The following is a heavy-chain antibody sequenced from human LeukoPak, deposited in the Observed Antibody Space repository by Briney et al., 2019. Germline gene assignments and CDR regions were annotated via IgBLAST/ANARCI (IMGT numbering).Heavy chain of an antibody. CDR3: TTYGDYVRYRRNDY. CDR1: GFTFSNAW. CDR2: IKSKTDGGTT. V-gene: IGHV3-15*01. J-gene: IGHJ4*02. D-gene: IGHD4-17*01. Sequence: GGSLRLSCAASGFTFSNAWMSWVRQAPGKGLEWVGRIKSKTDGGTTDYAAPVKGRFTISRDDSKNTLYLQMNSLKTEDTAVYYCTTYGDYVRYRRNDYWGQGTLVTVSS.